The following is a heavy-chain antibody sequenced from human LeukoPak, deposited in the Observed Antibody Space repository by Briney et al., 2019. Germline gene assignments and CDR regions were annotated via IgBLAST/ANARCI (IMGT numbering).Heavy chain of an antibody. CDR2: IQPDGSEQ. Sequence: GGSLRLSCVASGSTFGSVWMSWVRQAPGKGLEWVGNIQPDGSEQYPVDSLRGRFTISRDNARNSLFLQMNNLRVEDPAVYYCASQHYARFDPWGQGTLVTVSS. J-gene: IGHJ5*02. D-gene: IGHD3-16*01. CDR1: GSTFGSVW. V-gene: IGHV3-7*01. CDR3: ASQHYARFDP.